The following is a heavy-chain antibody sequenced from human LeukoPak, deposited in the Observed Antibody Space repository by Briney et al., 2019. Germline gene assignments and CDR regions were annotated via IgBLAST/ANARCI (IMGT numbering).Heavy chain of an antibody. CDR1: GGSLSGYY. CDR2: INHSGST. Sequence: SSETLSLTCAVYGGSLSGYYWSWIRLPPGKGLEWIGEINHSGSTNYNPSLKSRVTISVDTSKNQFSLKLSSVTAADTAVYYCARAHYYDSSGYYPFDYWGQGTLVTVSS. D-gene: IGHD3-22*01. J-gene: IGHJ4*02. CDR3: ARAHYYDSSGYYPFDY. V-gene: IGHV4-34*01.